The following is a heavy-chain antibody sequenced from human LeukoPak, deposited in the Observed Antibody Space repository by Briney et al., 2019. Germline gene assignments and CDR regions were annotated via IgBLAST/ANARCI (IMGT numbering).Heavy chain of an antibody. Sequence: GGSLRLSCAASGFTFSSYAMSWVRQAPGKGLEWVSAISGSGVSTYYADSVKGRSTISRDNSKNTLYLQMSSLRAEDTAVYYGAKLGQLWNIDYWGQGTLVTVSS. D-gene: IGHD5-18*01. V-gene: IGHV3-23*01. J-gene: IGHJ4*02. CDR2: ISGSGVST. CDR3: AKLGQLWNIDY. CDR1: GFTFSSYA.